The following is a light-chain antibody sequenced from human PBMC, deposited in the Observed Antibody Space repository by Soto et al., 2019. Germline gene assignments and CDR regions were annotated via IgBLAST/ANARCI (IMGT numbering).Light chain of an antibody. CDR3: QQYGSSET. V-gene: IGKV3-20*01. Sequence: EIVLTQSPGTLSLSPGERATLSCRASQSVSSSYLAWYQQKPGQAPRLLIYGASSRATGIPDRFSGSGSGSDFTFTISRLEPEDFAVYYCQQYGSSETFGQGTKVE. CDR1: QSVSSSY. J-gene: IGKJ1*01. CDR2: GAS.